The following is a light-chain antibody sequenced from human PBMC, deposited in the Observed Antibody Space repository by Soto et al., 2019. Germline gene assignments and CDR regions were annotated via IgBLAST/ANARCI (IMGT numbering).Light chain of an antibody. V-gene: IGKV2-30*02. CDR3: MHATHWPPT. CDR2: RVS. CDR1: QRLGHYDGDTV. Sequence: DVVMTQSPLSLPVTLGQPASISCKSSQRLGHYDGDTVFNWFLQRPGQSPRRLIYRVSNRDSGVQDRVTGSGSGTDVTLKISRVEAEDVGVYDCMHATHWPPTFGQGTKVEIK. J-gene: IGKJ1*01.